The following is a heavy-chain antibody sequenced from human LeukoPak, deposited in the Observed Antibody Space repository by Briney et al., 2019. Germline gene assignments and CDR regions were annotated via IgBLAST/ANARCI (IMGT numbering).Heavy chain of an antibody. V-gene: IGHV3-64*01. J-gene: IGHJ4*02. CDR1: RFTFSSYA. D-gene: IGHD6-19*01. CDR3: ARGVLARGSSGWYFDY. CDR2: ISSNGGST. Sequence: GGSLRLSCAASRFTFSSYAMHWVRQAPGKGLEYVSAISSNGGSTYYANSVKGRFTISRDNSKNTLYLQMGSLRAEDMAVYYCARGVLARGSSGWYFDYWGQGTLVTVFS.